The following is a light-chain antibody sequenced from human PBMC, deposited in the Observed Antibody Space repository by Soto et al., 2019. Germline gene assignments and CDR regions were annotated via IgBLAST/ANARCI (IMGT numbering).Light chain of an antibody. CDR3: QQYNSYSLST. Sequence: DIQMTQSPSTLSASVGDRVTITCRASQSISSWLAWYQQKPGKAPKLLIYDASSLESGVPSRFSGSGSGTEFTLTIISLQPDDFATYYCQQYNSYSLSTFGQGTRLEI. CDR2: DAS. V-gene: IGKV1-5*01. J-gene: IGKJ5*01. CDR1: QSISSW.